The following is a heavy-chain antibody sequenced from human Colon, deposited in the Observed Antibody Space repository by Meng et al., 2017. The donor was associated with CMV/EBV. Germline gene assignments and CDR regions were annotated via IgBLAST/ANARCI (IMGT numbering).Heavy chain of an antibody. CDR1: GFTFGSYA. J-gene: IGHJ5*02. Sequence: GESLKISCAAAGFTFGSYAMSWVRQAPGKGLEWVSTIDGSDTYYADFVKGRFTISRENEKNTLYLQMNSLRVGDTAVYYCTRGRLHGFAAWGQGTLVTVSS. D-gene: IGHD3-16*01. CDR3: TRGRLHGFAA. CDR2: IDGSDT. V-gene: IGHV3-23*05.